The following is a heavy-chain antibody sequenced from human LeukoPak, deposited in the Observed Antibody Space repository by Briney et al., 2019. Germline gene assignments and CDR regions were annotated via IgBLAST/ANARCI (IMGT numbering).Heavy chain of an antibody. J-gene: IGHJ4*01. CDR1: GFTFADYA. CDR3: VRDLTSGARFDF. Sequence: GTSLRLSCVASGFTFADYAFNWVRQTPGKGMEWVAIISSDGNTQFYADPLKGRFTISRDNFRDTVFLELTTLRPEDTGLYYCVRDLTSGARFDFWGPGTLVTVSS. CDR2: ISSDGNTQ. V-gene: IGHV3-30*04. D-gene: IGHD3-9*01.